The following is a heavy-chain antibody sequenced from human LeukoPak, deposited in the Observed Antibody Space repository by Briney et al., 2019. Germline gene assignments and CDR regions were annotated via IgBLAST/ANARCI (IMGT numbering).Heavy chain of an antibody. D-gene: IGHD3-22*01. CDR2: ISSSSSTI. V-gene: IGHV3-48*02. CDR3: ARDILAYYYDSSGYGPFDY. J-gene: IGHJ4*02. Sequence: GGSLRLSCAASGFTFSSYSMNWVRQAPGKRLEWVSYISSSSSTIYYADSVKGRFTISRDNAKNSLYLQMNSLRDEDTAVYYCARDILAYYYDSSGYGPFDYWGQGTLVTVSS. CDR1: GFTFSSYS.